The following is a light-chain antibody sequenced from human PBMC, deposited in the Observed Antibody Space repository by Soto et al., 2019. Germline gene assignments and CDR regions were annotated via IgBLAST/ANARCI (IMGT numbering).Light chain of an antibody. Sequence: ESVLTQSPGTLSLSPGERATLSCRASQSVTSSYLAWYQQKPGQAPRLLIYGASRRATGIPDRFSGSGSGTDFTLTISRLEPEDLAVYYCQQYGSSPRTFGQGTKVEIK. J-gene: IGKJ1*01. CDR2: GAS. V-gene: IGKV3-20*01. CDR3: QQYGSSPRT. CDR1: QSVTSSY.